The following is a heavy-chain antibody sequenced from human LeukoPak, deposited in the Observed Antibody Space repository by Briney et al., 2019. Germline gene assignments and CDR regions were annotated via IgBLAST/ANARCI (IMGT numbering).Heavy chain of an antibody. J-gene: IGHJ4*02. V-gene: IGHV3-53*01. D-gene: IGHD3-22*01. CDR3: ARGSSGYYYSLLGY. CDR1: GFTVSSNY. CDR2: IYSGDST. Sequence: GGSLRLSCAGSGFTVSSNYMSWVRQAPGKGLEWVSVIYSGDSTYYADSVKGRFTISRDNSKNTVYLQMNSLRAEDTAVYYCARGSSGYYYSLLGYWGQGTLVTVSS.